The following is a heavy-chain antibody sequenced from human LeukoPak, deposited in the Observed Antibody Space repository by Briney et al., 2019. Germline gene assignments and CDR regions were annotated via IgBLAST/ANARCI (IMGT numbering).Heavy chain of an antibody. J-gene: IGHJ6*03. CDR1: GFTFSSYA. CDR3: AKDPRGPGYYYYMDV. Sequence: GGSLGLSCAASGFTFSSYAMHWVRQAPGKGLEWVAVISYDGSNKYYADSVKGRFTISRDNSKNTLYLQMNSLRAEDTAVYYCAKDPRGPGYYYYMDVWGKGTTVTVSS. CDR2: ISYDGSNK. D-gene: IGHD1-14*01. V-gene: IGHV3-30-3*01.